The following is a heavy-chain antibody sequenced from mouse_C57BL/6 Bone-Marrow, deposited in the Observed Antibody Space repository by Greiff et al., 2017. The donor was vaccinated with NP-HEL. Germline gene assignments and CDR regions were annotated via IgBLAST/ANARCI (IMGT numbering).Heavy chain of an antibody. J-gene: IGHJ2*01. CDR2: ISSGGSYT. D-gene: IGHD4-1*01. Sequence: EVKVVESGGDLVKPGGSLKLSCAASGFTFSSYGMSWVRQTPDKRLEWVATISSGGSYTYYPDSVKGRFTISRDNAKNTLYLQMSSLKSEDTAMYCCARLGPRTYFDYWGQGTTLTVSS. CDR1: GFTFSSYG. V-gene: IGHV5-6*01. CDR3: ARLGPRTYFDY.